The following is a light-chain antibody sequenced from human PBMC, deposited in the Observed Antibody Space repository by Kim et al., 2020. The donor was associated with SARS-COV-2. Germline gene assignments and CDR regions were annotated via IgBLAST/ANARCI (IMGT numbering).Light chain of an antibody. CDR3: QAWDSSYVV. CDR2: QDS. Sequence: SVSPGQTASITCSGDKLGDKYACWYQQKPGQCPVLVIYQDSKRPSGIPERFSGSNSGNTATLTISGTQAMDEADYYCQAWDSSYVVFGGGTKLTVL. CDR1: KLGDKY. V-gene: IGLV3-1*01. J-gene: IGLJ2*01.